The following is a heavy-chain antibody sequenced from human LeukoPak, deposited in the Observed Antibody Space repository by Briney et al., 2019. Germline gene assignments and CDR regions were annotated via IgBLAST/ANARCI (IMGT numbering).Heavy chain of an antibody. Sequence: GGSLRLSCTASGFTFGNYWMRWVRQAPGEGLVWVSRINTDGSSTSYADSVKGRFTITRDNAKNTLHLQINSLRAEDTAVYYCTRDLGYWGQGTLVTVSS. CDR3: TRDLGY. CDR2: INTDGSST. V-gene: IGHV3-74*01. J-gene: IGHJ4*02. CDR1: GFTFGNYW.